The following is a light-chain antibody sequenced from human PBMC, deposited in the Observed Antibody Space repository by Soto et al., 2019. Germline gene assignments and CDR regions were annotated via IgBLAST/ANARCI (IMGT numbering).Light chain of an antibody. V-gene: IGKV1-39*01. Sequence: DIQMTQSPSSLSASVGDRVTITCRASQSISSYLNWYQQKPGKAPNLLIYAASSLQSGVPSRFSGSGSGTDFTLTISSLQPEDFATYYCQQSYNTPPITFGQGTRLEIK. CDR3: QQSYNTPPIT. J-gene: IGKJ5*01. CDR2: AAS. CDR1: QSISSY.